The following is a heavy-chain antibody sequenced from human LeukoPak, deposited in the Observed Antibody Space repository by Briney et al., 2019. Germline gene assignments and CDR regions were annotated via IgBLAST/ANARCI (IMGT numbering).Heavy chain of an antibody. CDR1: GFTFSSFT. J-gene: IGHJ3*02. Sequence: GGSLRLSCAASGFTFSSFTMNWVRQAPGKGLEWVANIKQDGSEKHYVDSVKGRFTISRDNTKNSLYLQMNSLTAEDTAVYYCARARPLDYGGPFDIWGQGTMVTVSS. CDR3: ARARPLDYGGPFDI. CDR2: IKQDGSEK. D-gene: IGHD4-23*01. V-gene: IGHV3-7*03.